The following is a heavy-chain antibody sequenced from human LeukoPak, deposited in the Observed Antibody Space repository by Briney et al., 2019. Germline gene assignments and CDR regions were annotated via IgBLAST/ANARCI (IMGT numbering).Heavy chain of an antibody. V-gene: IGHV4-4*07. Sequence: SETLSLTCTVSGGSISSYYWSWIRQPAGKGLEWIGHIYTSGSTNYNPSLKSRVTMSVDTSKNQFSLKLSSVTAADTAVYYCARHPGYCSGGSCSYFDYWGQGTLVTVSS. CDR2: IYTSGST. J-gene: IGHJ4*02. CDR3: ARHPGYCSGGSCSYFDY. CDR1: GGSISSYY. D-gene: IGHD2-15*01.